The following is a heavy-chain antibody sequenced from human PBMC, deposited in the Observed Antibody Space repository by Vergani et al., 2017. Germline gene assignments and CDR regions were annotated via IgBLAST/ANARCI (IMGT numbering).Heavy chain of an antibody. D-gene: IGHD6-19*01. J-gene: IGHJ3*02. V-gene: IGHV3-23*04. CDR1: GFSFPGYA. CDR3: AKVGRSEVAGTFGAFDI. Sequence: EVEVVESGGGLVQPGGSLRLSCEASGFSFPGYAMSWVRQAPGKGLEWVSTLSASDRRTHYADSVKGRFTISRDNSKNTLFLHMNSLRPEDTAVYYCAKVGRSEVAGTFGAFDIWGQGTMVTVSS. CDR2: LSASDRRT.